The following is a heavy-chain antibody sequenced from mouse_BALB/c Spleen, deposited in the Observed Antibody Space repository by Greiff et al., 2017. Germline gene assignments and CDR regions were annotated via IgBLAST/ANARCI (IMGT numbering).Heavy chain of an antibody. CDR1: GFTFSSYT. CDR3: TREDQWGFAY. V-gene: IGHV5-6-4*01. J-gene: IGHJ3*01. D-gene: IGHD1-3*01. CDR2: ISSGGSYT. Sequence: EVQVVESGGGLVKPGGSLKLSCAASGFTFSSYTMSWVRQTPEKRLEWVATISSGGSYTYYPDSVKGRFTISRDNAKNTLYLQMSSLKSEDTAMYYCTREDQWGFAYWGQGTLVTVSA.